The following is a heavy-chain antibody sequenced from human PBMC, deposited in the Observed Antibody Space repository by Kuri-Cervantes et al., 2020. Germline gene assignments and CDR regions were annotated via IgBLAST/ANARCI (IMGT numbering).Heavy chain of an antibody. D-gene: IGHD6-19*01. V-gene: IGHV3-21*03. CDR1: GFTFSSYS. CDR3: AKVVGGWYEAPGGFQH. Sequence: ETLSLTCAASGFTFSSYSMNWVRQAPGKGLEWVSSISSSSNYIYYADSVKGRFTISRDNAKNSLYLQMNSLRAEDTAVYYCAKVVGGWYEAPGGFQHWGQGTLVTVSS. CDR2: ISSSSNYI. J-gene: IGHJ1*01.